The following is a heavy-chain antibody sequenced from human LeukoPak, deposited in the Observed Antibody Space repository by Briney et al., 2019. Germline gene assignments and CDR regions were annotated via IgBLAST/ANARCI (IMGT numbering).Heavy chain of an antibody. Sequence: GGSLRLSCAASGFTFSSYSMNRVRQAPGKGPEWVSSISSSSSYIYYADSVKGRFTISRDKAKNSLYLQMNSLRAEDTAIYYCAREGMVATFDYWGQGTLVTVSS. J-gene: IGHJ4*02. CDR2: ISSSSSYI. D-gene: IGHD5-12*01. CDR1: GFTFSSYS. CDR3: AREGMVATFDY. V-gene: IGHV3-21*01.